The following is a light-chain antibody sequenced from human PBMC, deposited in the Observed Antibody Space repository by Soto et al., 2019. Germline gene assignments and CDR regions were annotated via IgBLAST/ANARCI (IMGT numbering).Light chain of an antibody. J-gene: IGKJ4*01. CDR2: EAS. CDR1: QNVYNN. CDR3: QQCRTWPLT. V-gene: IGKV3-15*01. Sequence: EIVMTQSPATLSVPPGEGATLSCKASQNVYNNLTWYQQRPGQPPRLLIYEASTRASGISARFSGSGYGTEVTLTISSLQSGDFEVYFCQQCRTWPLTFGGGTTLEIK.